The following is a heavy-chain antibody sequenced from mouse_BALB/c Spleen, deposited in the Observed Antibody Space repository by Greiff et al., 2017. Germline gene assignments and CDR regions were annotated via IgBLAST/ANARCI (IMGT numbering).Heavy chain of an antibody. CDR3: ARRGDYAMDY. J-gene: IGHJ4*01. CDR1: GYSITSDYA. V-gene: IGHV3-2*02. CDR2: ISYSGST. Sequence: DVKLVESGPGLVKPSQSLSLTCTVTGYSITSDYAWNWIRQFPGNKLEWMGYISYSGSTSYNPSLKSRISITRDTSKNQFFLQLNSVTTEDTATYYCARRGDYAMDYWGQGTSVTVSS.